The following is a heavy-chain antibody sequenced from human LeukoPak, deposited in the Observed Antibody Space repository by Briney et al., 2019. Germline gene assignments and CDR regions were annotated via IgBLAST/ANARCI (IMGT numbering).Heavy chain of an antibody. J-gene: IGHJ1*01. V-gene: IGHV1-18*01. D-gene: IGHD3-22*01. Sequence: ASVKVSCKASGYTFTSYGISWVRQAPGQGLEWMGWISAYNGNTNYAQKLQGRVTMTTDTSTSTAYMELRSLRSDDTAVYYCARGVRSYYDSSALFQHWGQGTLVTVSS. CDR1: GYTFTSYG. CDR2: ISAYNGNT. CDR3: ARGVRSYYDSSALFQH.